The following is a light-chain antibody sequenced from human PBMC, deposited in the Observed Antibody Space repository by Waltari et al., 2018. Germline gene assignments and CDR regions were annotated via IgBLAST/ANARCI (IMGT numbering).Light chain of an antibody. J-gene: IGLJ3*02. CDR3: CSFAGRSWL. V-gene: IGLV2-23*01. Sequence: QSALTQPASVSASLGQSLTISCTGTSRDIGLYDLISWYQQHPGKAPKLIIHETTKRPSGVPNRVSGSKSGNTASLTISGLQAEDEADYYCCSFAGRSWLFGGGTKLTAL. CDR2: ETT. CDR1: SRDIGLYDL.